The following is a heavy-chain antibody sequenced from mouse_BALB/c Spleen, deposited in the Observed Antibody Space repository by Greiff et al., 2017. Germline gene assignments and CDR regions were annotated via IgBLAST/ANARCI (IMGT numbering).Heavy chain of an antibody. CDR2: ISSGGST. CDR3: ARGGGYYPFAY. J-gene: IGHJ3*01. Sequence: EVMLVESGGGLVKPGGSLKLSCAASGFTFSSYAMSWVRQTPEKRLEWVASISSGGSTYYPDSVKGRFTISRDNARNILYLQMSSLRSEDTAMYYCARGGGYYPFAYWGQGTLVTVSA. CDR1: GFTFSSYA. V-gene: IGHV5-6-5*01. D-gene: IGHD2-3*01.